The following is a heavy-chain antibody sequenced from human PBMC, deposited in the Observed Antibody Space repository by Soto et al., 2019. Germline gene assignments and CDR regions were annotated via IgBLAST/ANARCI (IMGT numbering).Heavy chain of an antibody. Sequence: SETLSLTCTVSGGSISSYYRSWIRQPAGKGLEWIGRIYTSGRTNYNPSLKSRVTMSVDTSKNQFSLKLSSVTAADTAVYYCAREGRDYDFWSGYRGHPFDYWGQGTMVTVSS. CDR2: IYTSGRT. J-gene: IGHJ4*02. V-gene: IGHV4-4*07. D-gene: IGHD3-3*01. CDR1: GGSISSYY. CDR3: AREGRDYDFWSGYRGHPFDY.